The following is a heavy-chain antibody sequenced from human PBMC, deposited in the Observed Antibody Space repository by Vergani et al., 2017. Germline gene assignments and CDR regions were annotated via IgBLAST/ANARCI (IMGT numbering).Heavy chain of an antibody. CDR1: GGSMSGYY. J-gene: IGHJ5*02. Sequence: QLHLQESGPGLVKPSETLALTCSVSGGSMSGYYWSWIRQPPGKELEWIGYMYHSGSTNYNPSLETRVTISGDTSKNQFSLKLNSVTAADTAVYYCGRVXDFYGLGSRLLDLWCQGILVTVSS. CDR2: MYHSGST. V-gene: IGHV4-59*01. D-gene: IGHD3-10*01. CDR3: GRVXDFYGLGSRLLDL.